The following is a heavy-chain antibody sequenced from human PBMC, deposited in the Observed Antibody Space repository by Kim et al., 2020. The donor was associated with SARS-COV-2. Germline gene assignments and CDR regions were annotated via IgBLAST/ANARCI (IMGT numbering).Heavy chain of an antibody. D-gene: IGHD6-13*01. CDR1: GGTFSSYA. CDR2: IIPIFGTA. J-gene: IGHJ3*02. CDR3: ARDGQQLVLNAFDI. Sequence: SVKVSCKASGGTFSSYAISWVRQAPGQGLEWMGGIIPIFGTANYAQKFQGRVTITADESTSTAYMELSSLRSEDTAVYYCARDGQQLVLNAFDIWGQGTMVTVSS. V-gene: IGHV1-69*13.